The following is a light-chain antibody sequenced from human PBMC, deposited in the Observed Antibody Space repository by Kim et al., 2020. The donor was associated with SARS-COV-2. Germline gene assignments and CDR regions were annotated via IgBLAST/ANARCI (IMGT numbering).Light chain of an antibody. CDR2: GAS. CDR1: QSVSSTS. Sequence: EIVLTQSPDTLSLSPGERATLSCRASQSVSSTSLAWYQLKPGQAPRLLIFGASTRATDIPDRFSGSGSGTDFTLSISRLEPEDFAVYYCQQYASSPRTFGQGTKVDIK. J-gene: IGKJ1*01. V-gene: IGKV3-20*01. CDR3: QQYASSPRT.